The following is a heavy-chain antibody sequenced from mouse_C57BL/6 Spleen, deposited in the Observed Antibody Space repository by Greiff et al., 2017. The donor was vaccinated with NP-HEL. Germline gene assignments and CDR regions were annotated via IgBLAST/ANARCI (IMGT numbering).Heavy chain of an antibody. Sequence: QVQLQQPGAELVKPGASVKLSCKASGYTFTSYWMHWVKQRPGQGLEWIGMIHPNSGSTNYNEKFKSKATLTVDKSSSTAYMQLSSLTSEDSAVYYCARGNYGSSHWSFDVWGTGTTVTVSS. D-gene: IGHD1-1*01. CDR2: IHPNSGST. CDR1: GYTFTSYW. J-gene: IGHJ1*03. CDR3: ARGNYGSSHWSFDV. V-gene: IGHV1-64*01.